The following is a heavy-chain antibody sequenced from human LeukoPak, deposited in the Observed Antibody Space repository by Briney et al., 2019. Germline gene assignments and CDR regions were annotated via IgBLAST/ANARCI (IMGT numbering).Heavy chain of an antibody. J-gene: IGHJ4*02. Sequence: PGGSLRLSCAASGFTFSSYGMHWVRQAPGKGLEWVAVVSYDGINKYYADSVKGRFTISRDNSKNTLYLQMNSLRAEDTAVYYCARGGGYNQVLLDYWGQGTLVTVSS. V-gene: IGHV3-30*03. D-gene: IGHD5-24*01. CDR1: GFTFSSYG. CDR2: VSYDGINK. CDR3: ARGGGYNQVLLDY.